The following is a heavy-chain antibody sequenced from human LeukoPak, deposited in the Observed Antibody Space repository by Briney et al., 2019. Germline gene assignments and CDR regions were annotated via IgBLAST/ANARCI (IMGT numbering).Heavy chain of an antibody. CDR2: ISSSSSYI. D-gene: IGHD3-10*01. CDR1: GFTFSSYA. Sequence: GGSLRLSCAASGFTFSSYAMSWVRQAPGKGLEWVSSISSSSSYIYYADSVKGRFTISRDNAKNSLYLQMNSLRAEDTAVYYCARAYYLLLGAFDIWGQGTMVTVSS. CDR3: ARAYYLLLGAFDI. V-gene: IGHV3-21*01. J-gene: IGHJ3*02.